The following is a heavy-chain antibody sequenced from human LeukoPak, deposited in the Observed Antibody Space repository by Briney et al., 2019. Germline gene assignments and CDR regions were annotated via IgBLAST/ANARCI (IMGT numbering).Heavy chain of an antibody. V-gene: IGHV3-48*01. Sequence: GGSLRLSCAASGFTFSSYSMNWVRQAPGKGLEWVSYISSSSSTIYYADSVKGRFTISRDNSKNTLYLQMNSLRAEDTAVYYCAKGLRAARYYFDYWGQGTLVTVSS. CDR1: GFTFSSYS. J-gene: IGHJ4*02. D-gene: IGHD6-6*01. CDR2: ISSSSSTI. CDR3: AKGLRAARYYFDY.